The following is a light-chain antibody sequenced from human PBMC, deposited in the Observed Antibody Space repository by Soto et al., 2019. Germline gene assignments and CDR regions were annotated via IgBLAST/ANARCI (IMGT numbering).Light chain of an antibody. J-gene: IGKJ1*01. CDR1: QSVSSH. CDR2: HAS. CDR3: QPYHDWRT. V-gene: IGKV3-15*01. Sequence: VMTQSPATLSMYPGERATLSCRASQSVSSHLAWYQQKPGQAPRLLIYHASTRATGIPARFSGGGSGTEFTLTISSLQSEDYAVYYCQPYHDWRTFGQGPKV.